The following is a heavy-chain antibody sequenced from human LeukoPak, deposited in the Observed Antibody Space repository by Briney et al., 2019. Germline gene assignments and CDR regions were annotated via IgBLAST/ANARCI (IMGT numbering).Heavy chain of an antibody. D-gene: IGHD1-26*01. Sequence: ASVKVSCKASGYTFSDLYMHWVRQAPGQGLEWMGWINPNSGGTRDAQKFQGRVTMTRDTSISTAYMELSRLRSDDTAVYYCARSLSDYPFDYWGQGTLVTVSS. CDR3: ARSLSDYPFDY. CDR2: INPNSGGT. J-gene: IGHJ4*02. CDR1: GYTFSDLY. V-gene: IGHV1-2*02.